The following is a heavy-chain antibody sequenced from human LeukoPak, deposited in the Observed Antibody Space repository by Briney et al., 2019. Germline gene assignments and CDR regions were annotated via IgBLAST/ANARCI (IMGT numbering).Heavy chain of an antibody. D-gene: IGHD6-19*01. CDR1: GFTFSSYG. CDR3: AKKVHSSGWYFGY. Sequence: PGGSLRLSCAASGFTFSSYGMSWVRQAPGKGLEWVSAISGSGGSTYYADSVKGRFTISRDNSKNTLYPQMNSLRAEDTAVYYCAKKVHSSGWYFGYWGQGTLVTVSS. CDR2: ISGSGGST. J-gene: IGHJ4*02. V-gene: IGHV3-23*01.